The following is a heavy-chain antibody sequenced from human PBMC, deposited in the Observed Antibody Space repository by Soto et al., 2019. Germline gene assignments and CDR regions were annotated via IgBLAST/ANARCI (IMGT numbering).Heavy chain of an antibody. V-gene: IGHV4-39*02. D-gene: IGHD2-2*01. CDR3: ARLVVVAPVANV. CDR1: GGSISYNSYD. CDR2: IFYSGTT. J-gene: IGHJ4*02. Sequence: PSETLSLTCSVSGGSISYNSYDWGWIRQPPGKGLEWIGGIFYSGTTCYSPSLKDRVTMSMDTSKNSFSVNLTSVTAADTAVYFCARLVVVAPVANVWGQGTLVTVSS.